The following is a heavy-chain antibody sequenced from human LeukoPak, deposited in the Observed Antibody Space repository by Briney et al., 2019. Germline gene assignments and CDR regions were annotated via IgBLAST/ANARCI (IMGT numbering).Heavy chain of an antibody. V-gene: IGHV1-18*01. CDR1: GYSFTSYG. J-gene: IGHJ4*02. Sequence: ASVKVSCKASGYSFTSYGISWVRQAPGQGLEWMGWISAYNGNTNYAQKLQGRVTMITDTSTSTAYMELRSLRSEDTAVYYCARDGEYSDYWGQGTLVTVSS. D-gene: IGHD6-6*01. CDR2: ISAYNGNT. CDR3: ARDGEYSDY.